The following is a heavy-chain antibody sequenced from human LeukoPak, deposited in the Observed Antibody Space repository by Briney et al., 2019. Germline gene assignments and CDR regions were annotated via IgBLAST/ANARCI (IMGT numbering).Heavy chain of an antibody. CDR1: GFTFSSYA. Sequence: GGSLRLSCAASGFTFSSYAMSWVRQAPGKGLEWVSAISGSGGSTYYADSVKGRFTISRDNSKNTLYLQMNSLRAEDTAVYYCARQGLPSLSRILFDYWGQGTLVTVSS. CDR3: ARQGLPSLSRILFDY. CDR2: ISGSGGST. J-gene: IGHJ4*02. V-gene: IGHV3-23*01. D-gene: IGHD4-11*01.